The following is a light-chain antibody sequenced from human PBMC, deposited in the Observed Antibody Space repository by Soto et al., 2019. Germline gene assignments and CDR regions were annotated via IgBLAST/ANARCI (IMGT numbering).Light chain of an antibody. CDR2: GAS. V-gene: IGKV3-20*01. Sequence: EIVLTQSPGTLSLSPGERATLCCRASQSVSNNYLARYQQKPGQAPRLLIYGASNRATGIPDRFSGSVSWTDFALTISRLEPEDFAVYYCQQYGSSGTFGQGTKVDIK. CDR3: QQYGSSGT. J-gene: IGKJ1*01. CDR1: QSVSNNY.